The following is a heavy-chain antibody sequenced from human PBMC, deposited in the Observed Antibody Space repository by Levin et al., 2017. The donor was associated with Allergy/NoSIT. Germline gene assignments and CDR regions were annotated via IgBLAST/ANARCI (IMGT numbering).Heavy chain of an antibody. V-gene: IGHV6-1*01. J-gene: IGHJ6*02. CDR3: TRDPGRGYGMDV. CDR1: GDSVSSNTAA. CDR2: TYFRSKWIN. Sequence: SQTLSLTCAISGDSVSSNTAAWNWIRQSPSRGLEWLGRTYFRSKWINEYAESVKSRISVNPDTSKNQFTLHLNSVTPDDTAVYYCTRDPGRGYGMDVWGQGTTVTVSS.